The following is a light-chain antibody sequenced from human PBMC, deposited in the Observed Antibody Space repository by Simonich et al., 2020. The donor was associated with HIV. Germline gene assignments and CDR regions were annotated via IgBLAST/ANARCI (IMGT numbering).Light chain of an antibody. CDR1: QSVSSSY. CDR2: GAA. J-gene: IGKJ1*01. CDR3: QQYNRYSPRT. Sequence: EIVLTQSPGTLSVSPGERPTLSCRASQSVSSSYLAGYQQKPGQAPRLLIYGAASRATGIPDRFSGRGSGTEFTLTISSLQPDDFATYYCQQYNRYSPRTFGQGTKVEIK. V-gene: IGKV3-20*01.